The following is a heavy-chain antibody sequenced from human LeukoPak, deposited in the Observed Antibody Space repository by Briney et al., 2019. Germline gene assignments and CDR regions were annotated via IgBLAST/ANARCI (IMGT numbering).Heavy chain of an antibody. D-gene: IGHD1-14*01. CDR2: ISSSINYI. V-gene: IGHV3-21*01. CDR3: ARSRTSSPYDKNLNF. Sequence: GGSLRLSCAASGFTFSSYTMRWVREAPGKGLEWVSSISSSINYIYHADSVKGRFTISRDDAQNSVYLQMNSLKDEDTAVYYCARSRTSSPYDKNLNFWGQGTLVIVSS. CDR1: GFTFSSYT. J-gene: IGHJ4*02.